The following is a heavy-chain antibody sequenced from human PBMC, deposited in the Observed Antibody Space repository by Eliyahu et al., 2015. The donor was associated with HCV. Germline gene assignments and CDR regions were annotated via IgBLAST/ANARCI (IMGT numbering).Heavy chain of an antibody. J-gene: IGHJ6*02. V-gene: IGHV3-9*02. D-gene: IGHD3-16*01. CDR2: IHLNIEGV. CDR1: GXPSKDNA. CDR3: IRDVTPGGAAV. Sequence: VQLVESGGGLVQPGGSLRLSCAASGXPSKDNAMHWVRQAPGKGLEWVSGIHLNIEGVGYADSVKGRFTISRDDAGNSIYLHMNSLRSEDTALYYCIRDVTPGGAAVWGQGTTVIVSS.